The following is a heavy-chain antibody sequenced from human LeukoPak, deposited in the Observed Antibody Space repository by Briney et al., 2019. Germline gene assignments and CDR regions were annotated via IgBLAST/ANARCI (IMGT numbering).Heavy chain of an antibody. CDR2: ISASSRTT. CDR3: AKGESGLDWFDP. J-gene: IGHJ5*02. D-gene: IGHD3/OR15-3a*01. CDR1: GFTFSNYA. V-gene: IGHV3-23*01. Sequence: GGSLRLSCAASGFTFSNYAMSWVRQASGKGLEWVSAISASSRTTYYADSVKGRFTISRDNSKNTLYLQMNSLRAEDTAVYYCAKGESGLDWFDPWGQGTLVTVSS.